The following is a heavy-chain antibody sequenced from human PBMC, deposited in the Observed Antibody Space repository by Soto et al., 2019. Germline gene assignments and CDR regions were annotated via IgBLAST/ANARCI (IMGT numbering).Heavy chain of an antibody. CDR3: ARQGSNGAYYYYGMDV. V-gene: IGHV5-51*01. D-gene: IGHD2-8*01. J-gene: IGHJ6*02. CDR1: GYRFSSYC. CDR2: IYPGDSDT. Sequence: PGESVKISGKGSGYRFSSYCIAWVLQMPWKGLEWMGIIYPGDSDTRYSPSFQGQVTFSVDKSNNTAYLQWSSLKASDTAMYYCARQGSNGAYYYYGMDVWGQGTAVTVSS.